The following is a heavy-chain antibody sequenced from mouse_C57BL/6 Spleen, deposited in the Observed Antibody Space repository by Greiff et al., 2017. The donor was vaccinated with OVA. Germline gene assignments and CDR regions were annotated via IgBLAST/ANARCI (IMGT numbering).Heavy chain of an antibody. V-gene: IGHV1-59*01. Sequence: QVQLQQPGAELVRPGTSVKLSCKASGYTFTSYWMHWVKQRPGQGLEWIGVIDPSDSYTNYNQKFKGKATLTVDTSSSTAYMQLSSLTSEDSAVYYCASGSSGYVDYWGQDTTLTVSS. CDR1: GYTFTSYW. J-gene: IGHJ2*01. CDR3: ASGSSGYVDY. CDR2: IDPSDSYT. D-gene: IGHD3-2*02.